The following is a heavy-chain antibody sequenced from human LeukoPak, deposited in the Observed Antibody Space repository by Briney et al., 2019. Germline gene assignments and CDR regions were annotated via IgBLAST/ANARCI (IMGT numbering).Heavy chain of an antibody. D-gene: IGHD6-6*01. CDR3: ARIEYSSSRY. CDR2: IYYSGST. V-gene: IGHV4-39*01. Sequence: SETLSLTCTVSGGSISSSSYYWGWIRQPPGKGLEWIGSIYYSGSTYYNPSLKSRVTISVDTSKNQFSLKLSSVTAADTAVYYCARIEYSSSRYWGQGTLVTVSS. CDR1: GGSISSSSYY. J-gene: IGHJ4*02.